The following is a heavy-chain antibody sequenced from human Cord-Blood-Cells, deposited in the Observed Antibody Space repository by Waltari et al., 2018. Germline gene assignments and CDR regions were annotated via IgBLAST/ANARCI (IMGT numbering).Heavy chain of an antibody. D-gene: IGHD3-10*01. J-gene: IGHJ3*02. V-gene: IGHV1-24*01. Sequence: QVQLVQSGAEVKKPGASVKVSCKVSGYTLTELSMHCVRQAPGKGLEWMGGFDPEDGETIYAQKCQGRVTMTEDTSTDTAYMELSSLRSEDTAMYYCATAAPVGGIRWAPPAFDIWGQGTMVTVSS. CDR1: GYTLTELS. CDR2: FDPEDGET. CDR3: ATAAPVGGIRWAPPAFDI.